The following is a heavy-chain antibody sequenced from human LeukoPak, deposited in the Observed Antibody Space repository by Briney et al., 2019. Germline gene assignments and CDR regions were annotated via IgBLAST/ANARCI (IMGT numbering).Heavy chain of an antibody. CDR2: ISYDGINQ. CDR3: TLTTFGVVYYFDY. Sequence: GRSLRLSCATSGFTFSSYAMHGVRQAPGKGLEWVALISYDGINQYYADSVKGRFIISRDNSKNTLYLQLNSLRLEDTAVYYCTLTTFGVVYYFDYWGQGTLVTVSS. CDR1: GFTFSSYA. J-gene: IGHJ4*02. V-gene: IGHV3-30*04. D-gene: IGHD1/OR15-1a*01.